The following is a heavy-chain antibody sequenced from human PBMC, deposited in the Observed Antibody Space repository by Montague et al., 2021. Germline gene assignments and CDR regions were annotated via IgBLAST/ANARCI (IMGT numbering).Heavy chain of an antibody. D-gene: IGHD6-13*01. V-gene: IGHV4-39*07. CDR3: ARVFSSWYVGWFDP. CDR2: IYYSGSS. J-gene: IGHJ5*02. Sequence: SETLSLTCTVSGASITSNIYYWGWIRQSPGKCLEWIGSIYYSGSSFYQPSLKSRITMAVDTSKNQFSLKLSSVTAADTAIYYCARVFSSWYVGWFDPWGQGTLANVSS. CDR1: GASITSNIYY.